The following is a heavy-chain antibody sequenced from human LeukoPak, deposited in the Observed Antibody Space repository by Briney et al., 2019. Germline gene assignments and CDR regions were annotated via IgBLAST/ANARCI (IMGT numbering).Heavy chain of an antibody. V-gene: IGHV4-34*01. D-gene: IGHD6-19*01. CDR3: ARHGEQWLVLVGFDY. CDR2: INHSGST. Sequence: PSETLSLTCAVYGGSLSGYFWSWIRQPPGKGLEWIGEINHSGSTSHNPSLKSRVTISVDTSKNQFSLKLSSVTAADTAVYYCARHGEQWLVLVGFDYWGQGTLVTVSS. CDR1: GGSLSGYF. J-gene: IGHJ4*02.